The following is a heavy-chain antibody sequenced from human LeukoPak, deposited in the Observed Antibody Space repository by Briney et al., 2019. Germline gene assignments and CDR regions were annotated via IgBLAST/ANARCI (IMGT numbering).Heavy chain of an antibody. D-gene: IGHD6-19*01. V-gene: IGHV4-4*02. CDR1: GGSISSNNW. CDR3: ARNGQRLDYYYGMDV. J-gene: IGHJ6*02. Sequence: PSGTLSLTCAVSGGSISSNNWWGWVRQPPGKGLEWIGEIYHSGSTNYNPSLKSRVTISVDTSKNQFSLKLNSVTAADTAVYYCARNGQRLDYYYGMDVWGQGTTVTVSS. CDR2: IYHSGST.